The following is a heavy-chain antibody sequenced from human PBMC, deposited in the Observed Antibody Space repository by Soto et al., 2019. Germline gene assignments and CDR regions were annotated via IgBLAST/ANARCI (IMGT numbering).Heavy chain of an antibody. CDR2: IYYSGST. CDR3: ARGGHSSSWYRYAFDI. V-gene: IGHV4-31*01. CDR1: GGSISSGGYY. Sequence: QVQLQESGPGLVKPSQTLSLTCTVSGGSISSGGYYWSWIRQHPGKGLEWIGYIYYSGSTYYNPSLKSLVTISVDTSKNQFSLKLSSVTAADTAVYYCARGGHSSSWYRYAFDIWGQGTMVTVSS. D-gene: IGHD6-13*01. J-gene: IGHJ3*02.